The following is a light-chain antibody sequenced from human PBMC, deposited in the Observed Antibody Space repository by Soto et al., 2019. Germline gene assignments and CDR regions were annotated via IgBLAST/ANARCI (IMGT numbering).Light chain of an antibody. Sequence: DIVLTQSPDSLAVSLGASATVNCKSSQNVLYSSSNKNYLAWYQQKPGQSPQLLIYWASTRQSGVPDRFSGSGSWTDFTLTISSLQAEDVAVYYCQQYYSTPVTFGGGTKVEIK. CDR3: QQYYSTPVT. CDR2: WAS. V-gene: IGKV4-1*01. J-gene: IGKJ4*01. CDR1: QNVLYSSSNKNY.